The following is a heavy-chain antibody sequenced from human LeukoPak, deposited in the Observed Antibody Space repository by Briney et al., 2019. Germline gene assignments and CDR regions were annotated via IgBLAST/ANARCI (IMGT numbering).Heavy chain of an antibody. CDR1: GFTFSSCG. CDR2: IRYDGSNK. V-gene: IGHV3-30*02. Sequence: PGGSLRLSCAASGFTFSSCGMHWVRQAPGKGLEWVAFIRYDGSNKYYADSVKGRFTISRDNSKNTLYLQMNSLRAEDTAVYYCAVSGSYSFDYWGQGTLVTVSS. J-gene: IGHJ4*02. D-gene: IGHD3-10*01. CDR3: AVSGSYSFDY.